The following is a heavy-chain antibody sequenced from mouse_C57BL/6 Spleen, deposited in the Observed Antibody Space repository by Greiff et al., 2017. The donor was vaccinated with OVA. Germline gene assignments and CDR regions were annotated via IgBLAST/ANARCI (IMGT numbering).Heavy chain of an antibody. V-gene: IGHV1-69*01. Sequence: VQLQQPGAELVMPGASVKLSCKASGYTFTSYWMHWVKQRPGQGLEWIGEIDPSDSYTNYNQKFKGKSTLTVDKSSSTAYMQLSSLTSEDSAVYYCARGGYYDYDGRLLFDYWGQGTTLTVSS. CDR3: ARGGYYDYDGRLLFDY. D-gene: IGHD2-4*01. CDR1: GYTFTSYW. CDR2: IDPSDSYT. J-gene: IGHJ2*01.